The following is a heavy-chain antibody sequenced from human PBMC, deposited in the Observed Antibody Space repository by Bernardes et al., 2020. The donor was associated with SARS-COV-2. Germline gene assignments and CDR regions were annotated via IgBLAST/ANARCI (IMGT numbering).Heavy chain of an antibody. V-gene: IGHV1-2*06. Sequence: ASVKVSCKTSGYTFTGYYLHWVRQAPGQGLEWMGRINPNSRGTTYAQKFQGRVTMTGDTSISTAYMELSRLRSDDTAVYYCARDPPWTGPNDAFDIWGQGTMVTVSS. CDR2: INPNSRGT. D-gene: IGHD5-12*01. J-gene: IGHJ3*02. CDR1: GYTFTGYY. CDR3: ARDPPWTGPNDAFDI.